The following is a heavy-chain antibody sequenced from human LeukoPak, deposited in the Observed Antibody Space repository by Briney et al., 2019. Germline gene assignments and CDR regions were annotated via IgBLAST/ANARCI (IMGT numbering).Heavy chain of an antibody. CDR1: GFTFPTYS. CDR2: ITSDSNTI. D-gene: IGHD1-26*01. Sequence: PGGSLRLSCAASGFTFPTYSMNWVRQAPGKGLEWVSYITSDSNTIYYADSVKGRFTISRDNAKNSLFLQMNSLRAEDTAVYYCARSVGHIDYWGQGTLVTVSS. CDR3: ARSVGHIDY. J-gene: IGHJ4*02. V-gene: IGHV3-48*01.